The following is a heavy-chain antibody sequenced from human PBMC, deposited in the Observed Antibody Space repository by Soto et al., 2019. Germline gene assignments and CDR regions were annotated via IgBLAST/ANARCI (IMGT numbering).Heavy chain of an antibody. V-gene: IGHV3-23*01. J-gene: IGHJ4*02. CDR3: AXCPPRYSSGLKAYYFDH. Sequence: GGSLRLSCAASEFTFSSYAMSWVRQAPGKGLEWVSAISGSGSSSYYADSVKGRFTISRDNSKNTLYLQMNSLRAEDTAVYYCAXCPPRYSSGLKAYYFDHWGQGTLVTVSS. D-gene: IGHD6-19*01. CDR1: EFTFSSYA. CDR2: ISGSGSSS.